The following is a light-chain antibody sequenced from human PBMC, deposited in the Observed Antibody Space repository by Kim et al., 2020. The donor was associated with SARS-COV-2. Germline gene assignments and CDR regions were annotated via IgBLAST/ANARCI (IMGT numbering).Light chain of an antibody. Sequence: DIVMTQSPDSLAVYLGERATINCKSSQSVLYSSNNKNYLAWYQQKPGQPPKLLIYWASTRESGVPDRFSGSGSGTDFTLTISSLQAEDVAVYYCQQYYSTPPYTFGQGTKLEI. V-gene: IGKV4-1*01. J-gene: IGKJ2*01. CDR1: QSVLYSSNNKNY. CDR3: QQYYSTPPYT. CDR2: WAS.